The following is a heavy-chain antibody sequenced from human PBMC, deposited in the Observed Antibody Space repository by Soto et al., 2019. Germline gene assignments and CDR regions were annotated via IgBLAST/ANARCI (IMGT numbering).Heavy chain of an antibody. J-gene: IGHJ5*02. D-gene: IGHD5-12*01. CDR2: IFYDGSRK. Sequence: QVQLVESGGGVVQPGRSLKLSCAASGFTFSHYGMHWVRQAPGRGLEWVAVIFYDGSRKEYAASLKGRFSISRDNSKNPLYLQMKNLGVEDTGMYYCGREESDNDGKWFDLWGQGNLVTVSA. V-gene: IGHV3-33*01. CDR3: GREESDNDGKWFDL. CDR1: GFTFSHYG.